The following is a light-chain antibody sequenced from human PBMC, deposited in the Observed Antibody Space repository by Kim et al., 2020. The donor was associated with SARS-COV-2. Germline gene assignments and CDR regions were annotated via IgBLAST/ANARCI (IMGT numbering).Light chain of an antibody. V-gene: IGKV1-9*01. Sequence: IQLTQSPSSLSASVDRVTITCRASQGISSYLAWYQQKPGQAPKLLIYAASTLQSGVPSRFSGSGSGTDFTLTISSLQPEDFATYYCQQLNSYPYTFGQGTKLEI. CDR3: QQLNSYPYT. CDR2: AAS. J-gene: IGKJ2*01. CDR1: QGISSY.